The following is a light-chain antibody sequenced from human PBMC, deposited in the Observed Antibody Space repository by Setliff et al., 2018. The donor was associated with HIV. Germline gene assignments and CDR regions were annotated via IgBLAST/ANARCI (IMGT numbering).Light chain of an antibody. V-gene: IGLV1-40*01. J-gene: IGLJ1*01. Sequence: QSVLTQPPSVSGAPGQRVTISRTGSNSNIGAGYDVHWYQQLPGTAPKLLMYGNGNRPSGVPDRFSDSKSGTSASLAITGLQAEDEADYYCQSYDNRLSEEVFGTGTKVTVL. CDR1: NSNIGAGYD. CDR2: GNG. CDR3: QSYDNRLSEEV.